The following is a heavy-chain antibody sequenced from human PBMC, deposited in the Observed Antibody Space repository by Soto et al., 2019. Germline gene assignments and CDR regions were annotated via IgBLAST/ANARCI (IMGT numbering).Heavy chain of an antibody. CDR1: GGSISSSGYY. V-gene: IGHV4-31*03. CDR3: ARDSVYDSSGYNFL. Sequence: QVQLQESGPGLVKPSQTLSLTCTVSGGSISSSGYYWSWIRQHPGKGLEWIGYIYYSGSTYYTPSLKSRVTISVDTSKNQFSLKLSSVTAADTAVYYCARDSVYDSSGYNFLWGQGTLVTVSS. D-gene: IGHD3-22*01. CDR2: IYYSGST. J-gene: IGHJ4*02.